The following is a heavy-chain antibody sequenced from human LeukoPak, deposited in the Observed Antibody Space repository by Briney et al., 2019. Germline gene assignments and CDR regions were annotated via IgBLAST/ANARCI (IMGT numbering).Heavy chain of an antibody. CDR1: GFTFNNYG. Sequence: PGKSLRLSCAASGFTFNNYGMHWVRQAPGKGLEWVAVISYDGRNKHYPDSVKGRFTISRDSSRNTLFLHMNTLRAEDTAIYYCAKDRTVGASYWYFDLWGRGTLVTVSS. V-gene: IGHV3-30*18. D-gene: IGHD1-26*01. J-gene: IGHJ2*01. CDR2: ISYDGRNK. CDR3: AKDRTVGASYWYFDL.